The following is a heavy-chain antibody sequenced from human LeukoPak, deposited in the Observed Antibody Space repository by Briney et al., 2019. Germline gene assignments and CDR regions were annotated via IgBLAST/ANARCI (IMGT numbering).Heavy chain of an antibody. D-gene: IGHD4-17*01. CDR2: INQDETQK. CDR3: AKHGDYCFDY. Sequence: GGSLRLSCAASGFTFSSYWMSWVRQAPGKGLEWVANINQDETQKYYMDSVKGRFTISRDNAKNSLYLQMNSLRAEDTAVYYCAKHGDYCFDYWGQGTLVTVSS. J-gene: IGHJ4*02. V-gene: IGHV3-7*03. CDR1: GFTFSSYW.